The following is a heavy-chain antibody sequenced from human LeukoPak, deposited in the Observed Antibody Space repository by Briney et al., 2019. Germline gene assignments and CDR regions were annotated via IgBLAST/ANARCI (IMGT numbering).Heavy chain of an antibody. V-gene: IGHV1-18*04. J-gene: IGHJ3*02. CDR3: ARDGHRRYHYDSSGREDAFDM. CDR2: ISGYNGYT. CDR1: GYTFINNW. Sequence: ASVKVSCKASGYTFINNWMHWVRQAPGQGLEWMGWISGYNGYTNYAQKLQGRVTMTTDTSTSTAYMEVRSLRSDDTAVYYCARDGHRRYHYDSSGREDAFDMWGQGTMVTVSS. D-gene: IGHD3-22*01.